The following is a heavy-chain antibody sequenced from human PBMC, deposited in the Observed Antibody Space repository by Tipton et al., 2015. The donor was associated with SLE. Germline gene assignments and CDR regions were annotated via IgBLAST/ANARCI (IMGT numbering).Heavy chain of an antibody. V-gene: IGHV3-43*01. J-gene: IGHJ4*02. CDR2: ISWDSDST. CDR3: ARYHAWTSDY. D-gene: IGHD1-14*01. CDR1: GFTFDDYT. Sequence: SLRLSCAASGFTFDDYTMHWVRQAPGKGLEWVSLISWDSDSTYYGDSVKGRFTISRDNSKNSLYLQMNSLRTEDTALYYCARYHAWTSDYWGQGTLVTVYS.